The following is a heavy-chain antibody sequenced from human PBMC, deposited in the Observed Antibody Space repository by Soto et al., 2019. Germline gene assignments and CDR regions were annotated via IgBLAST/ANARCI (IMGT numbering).Heavy chain of an antibody. Sequence: GASVKVSCKASGYTFTSYGISWVRQAPGQGLEWMGWISAYNGNTNYAQKLQGRVTMTTDTSTSTAHMELRSLRSDDTAVYYCARGSSFWGPDAFDIWGQGTMVTVSS. CDR3: ARGSSFWGPDAFDI. J-gene: IGHJ3*02. CDR2: ISAYNGNT. V-gene: IGHV1-18*04. CDR1: GYTFTSYG. D-gene: IGHD7-27*01.